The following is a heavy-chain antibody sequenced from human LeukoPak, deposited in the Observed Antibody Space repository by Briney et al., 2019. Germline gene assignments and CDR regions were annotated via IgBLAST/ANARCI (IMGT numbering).Heavy chain of an antibody. V-gene: IGHV4-59*08. Sequence: GSLRLSCAASGFIFSDYYMTWIRQPPGQGLEWIGYILYSGTTNSNPSLKSRVNISLDTSNNQISLKLTSVTAADTAVYFCARMGGYSGYATHWGQGILVTVSS. CDR2: ILYSGTT. J-gene: IGHJ4*02. D-gene: IGHD5-12*01. CDR3: ARMGGYSGYATH. CDR1: GFIFSDYY.